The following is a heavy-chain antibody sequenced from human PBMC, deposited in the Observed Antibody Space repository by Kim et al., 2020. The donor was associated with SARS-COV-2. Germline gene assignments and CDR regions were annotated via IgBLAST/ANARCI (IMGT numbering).Heavy chain of an antibody. Sequence: SETLSLTCAVSGGSISSSNWWSWVRQPPGKGLEWIGEIYHSGSTNYNPSLKSRVTISVDKSKNQFSLKLSSVTAADTAVYYCARGCEQIYGHNWYFDLWGRGTLVTVSS. CDR3: ARGCEQIYGHNWYFDL. V-gene: IGHV4-4*02. D-gene: IGHD4-17*01. CDR2: IYHSGST. CDR1: GGSISSSNW. J-gene: IGHJ2*01.